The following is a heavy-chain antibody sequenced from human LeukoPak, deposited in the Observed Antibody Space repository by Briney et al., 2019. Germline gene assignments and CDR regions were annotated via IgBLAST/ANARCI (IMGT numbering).Heavy chain of an antibody. V-gene: IGHV4-39*07. J-gene: IGHJ2*01. Sequence: SETLSLTCTVSSGSISSSPYYWGWIRQSPGKGLEWIGSISYSGTTYYNPSLKSRVTISVDTSKNQFSLKLSSVTAADTAVYYCARDRPATENWYFDLWGRGTLVTVSS. CDR3: ARDRPATENWYFDL. D-gene: IGHD1-26*01. CDR1: SGSISSSPYY. CDR2: ISYSGTT.